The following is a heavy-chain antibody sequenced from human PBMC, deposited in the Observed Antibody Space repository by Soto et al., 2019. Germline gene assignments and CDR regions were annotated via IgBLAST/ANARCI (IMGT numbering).Heavy chain of an antibody. CDR2: IYYSGST. J-gene: IGHJ6*03. CDR1: GGSISSGGYY. D-gene: IGHD2-2*01. V-gene: IGHV4-31*03. Sequence: SETLSLTCTVSGGSISSGGYYWSWIRQHPGKGLEWIGYIYYSGSTYYNPSLKSRVTISVDTSKNQFSLKLSSVTAADTAVYYCARGWGTIVVVPAAILPTYYYMDVWGKGTTVTVS. CDR3: ARGWGTIVVVPAAILPTYYYMDV.